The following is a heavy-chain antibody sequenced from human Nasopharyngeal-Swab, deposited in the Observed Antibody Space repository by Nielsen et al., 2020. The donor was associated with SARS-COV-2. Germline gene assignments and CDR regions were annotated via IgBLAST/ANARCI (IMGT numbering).Heavy chain of an antibody. D-gene: IGHD6-13*01. CDR2: VSGDGSST. CDR1: GFTFSSYW. J-gene: IGHJ6*03. Sequence: GESLKISCAASGFTFSSYWMHWVRQAPGKGLVWVSRVSGDGSSTSYADSVKGRFTTSRDNAKNTLYLQMNSLRAEDTAVYYCARDGQQQPGHWYYYMDVWGKGTTVTVSS. CDR3: ARDGQQQPGHWYYYMDV. V-gene: IGHV3-74*01.